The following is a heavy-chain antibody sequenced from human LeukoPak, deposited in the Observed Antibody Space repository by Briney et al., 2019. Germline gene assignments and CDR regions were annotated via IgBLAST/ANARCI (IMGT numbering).Heavy chain of an antibody. CDR3: ARDPIVDTAGSDY. J-gene: IGHJ4*02. D-gene: IGHD5-18*01. CDR1: GGPISSGDYY. Sequence: SQTLSLTCTVSGGPISSGDYYWSWIRQPPGKGLEWIGYIYYSGSTYYNPSLKSRVTISIDTSKNQFSLKLRSVTAADTAVYYCARDPIVDTAGSDYWGQGTLVTVSS. V-gene: IGHV4-30-4*01. CDR2: IYYSGST.